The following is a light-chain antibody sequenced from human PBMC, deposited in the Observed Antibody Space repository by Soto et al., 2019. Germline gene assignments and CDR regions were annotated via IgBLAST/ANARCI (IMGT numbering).Light chain of an antibody. CDR3: QQSYSTLFT. J-gene: IGKJ3*01. CDR1: QTIIRY. CDR2: AAS. Sequence: DIQMTQSTSSLSASVGDRVTITCRASQTIIRYLNWYQQKPGRAPNLLIYAASSLQSGVPSRFSGSGSGTEFTLTISSLQPEDFATYYCQQSYSTLFTFGPGT. V-gene: IGKV1-39*01.